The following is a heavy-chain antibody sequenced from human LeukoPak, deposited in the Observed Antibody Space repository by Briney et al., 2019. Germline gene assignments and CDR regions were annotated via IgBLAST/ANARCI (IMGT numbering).Heavy chain of an antibody. Sequence: PGGSLRLSCAASGFTFSSYSMNWVRQAPGKGLEWVSSISSSSSYIYYADSVKGRFTISRDNAKNSLYLQMNSLRAEDTAVYYCARDQIFGVVIPYYFDYWGQGTLVTVSS. J-gene: IGHJ4*02. CDR2: ISSSSSYI. V-gene: IGHV3-21*01. D-gene: IGHD3-3*01. CDR3: ARDQIFGVVIPYYFDY. CDR1: GFTFSSYS.